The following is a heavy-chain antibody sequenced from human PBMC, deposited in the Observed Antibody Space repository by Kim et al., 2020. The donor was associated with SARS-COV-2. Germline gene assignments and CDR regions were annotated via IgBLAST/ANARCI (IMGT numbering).Heavy chain of an antibody. J-gene: IGHJ4*02. CDR1: GFTFTSRA. CDR3: AKDHPSNGWPAFDS. CDR2: INNGGNP. Sequence: GGSLRLSCVASGFTFTSRAMSWVRQSPVKGLEWVASINNGGNPYYANSVKGQFTISRDITKDTLYLQMNSRRADDTALYYCAKDHPSNGWPAFDSWGQGTLVTVSS. D-gene: IGHD6-19*01. V-gene: IGHV3-23*01.